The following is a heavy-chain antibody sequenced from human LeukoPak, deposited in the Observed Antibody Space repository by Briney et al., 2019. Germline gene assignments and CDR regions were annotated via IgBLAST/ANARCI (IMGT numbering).Heavy chain of an antibody. CDR2: IYHSGST. Sequence: SETLSLTCTVSGYSISSGYYWGWIRQPPGKGLEWIGSIYHSGSTYYNPSLKSRVTISVDTSKNQFSLKLSSVTAADTAVYYCARGRSSGWYEGVDYWGQGTLVTVSS. CDR3: ARGRSSGWYEGVDY. CDR1: GYSISSGYY. J-gene: IGHJ4*02. V-gene: IGHV4-38-2*02. D-gene: IGHD6-19*01.